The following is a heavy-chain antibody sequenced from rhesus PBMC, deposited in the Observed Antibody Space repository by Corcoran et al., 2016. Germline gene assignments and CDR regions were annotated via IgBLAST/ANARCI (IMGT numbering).Heavy chain of an antibody. V-gene: IGHV1S9*01. Sequence: QVQLVQSGAEVKKPGASVKLSCKASGYTFTKHYINWVRQAPGKVFEWMVCINPRSGNTGYAKKIPGRITTTRDTSTSTAYMVLSSLRAEDTAEYYWTKCSGYRSIYGLDSWGQGVVVTVSS. D-gene: IGHD5-24*01. CDR1: GYTFTKHY. CDR3: TKCSGYRSIYGLDS. J-gene: IGHJ6*01. CDR2: INPRSGNT.